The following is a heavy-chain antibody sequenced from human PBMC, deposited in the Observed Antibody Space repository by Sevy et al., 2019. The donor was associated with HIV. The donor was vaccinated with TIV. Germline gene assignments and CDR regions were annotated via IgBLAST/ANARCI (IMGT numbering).Heavy chain of an antibody. CDR1: GGSISSYY. Sequence: SKTLSLTCTVSGGSISSYYWSWIRQPPGKGLEWIGYIYYSGSTNYNPSLKSRVTISVDTSKNQFSLKLSSVTAADTAVYYCARVPYDFWSGYPNWFDPWGQGTLVTVSS. V-gene: IGHV4-59*01. J-gene: IGHJ5*02. CDR3: ARVPYDFWSGYPNWFDP. CDR2: IYYSGST. D-gene: IGHD3-3*01.